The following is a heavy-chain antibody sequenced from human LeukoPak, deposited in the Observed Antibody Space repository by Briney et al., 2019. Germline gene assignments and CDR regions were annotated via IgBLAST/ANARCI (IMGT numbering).Heavy chain of an antibody. Sequence: GGSLRLSCAASGFTFTHFWMSWVRQAPGKGLEWVANIKQDGSDKYYVDSVKGRFTISRDNAKNTLYLQMNSLRAEDTALFYCARDSGYSSSSGFDYWGQGTLVTVSS. D-gene: IGHD6-6*01. V-gene: IGHV3-7*01. CDR1: GFTFTHFW. CDR3: ARDSGYSSSSGFDY. J-gene: IGHJ4*02. CDR2: IKQDGSDK.